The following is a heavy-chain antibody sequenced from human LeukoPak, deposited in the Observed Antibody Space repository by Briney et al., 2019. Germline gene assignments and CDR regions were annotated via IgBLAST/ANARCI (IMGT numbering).Heavy chain of an antibody. CDR1: GGSISSYY. CDR3: ARAKRNDGSYYYYGMDV. V-gene: IGHV4-59*01. D-gene: IGHD1-1*01. Sequence: SETLSLTCTVSGGSISSYYWSWIRQPPGKGLEWIGYIYYSGSTNYNPSLKSRVTISVDTSKNQFSLKLSSVTAADTAVYYCARAKRNDGSYYYYGMDVWGQGTTVTVSS. CDR2: IYYSGST. J-gene: IGHJ6*02.